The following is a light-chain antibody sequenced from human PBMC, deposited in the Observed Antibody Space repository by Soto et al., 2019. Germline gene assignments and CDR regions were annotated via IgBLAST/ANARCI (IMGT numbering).Light chain of an antibody. CDR2: LEGSGSY. J-gene: IGLJ2*01. CDR1: SGHSTYI. CDR3: ETWDTNVVV. V-gene: IGLV4-60*02. Sequence: QSVLTQSSSASASLGSSVKLTCTLSSGHSTYIIAWHRQQPGTAPRYLMKLEGSGSYNKGSGIPDRFSGSSSGADRYLTISNLQFEDEADYYCETWDTNVVVFGGGTKLTVL.